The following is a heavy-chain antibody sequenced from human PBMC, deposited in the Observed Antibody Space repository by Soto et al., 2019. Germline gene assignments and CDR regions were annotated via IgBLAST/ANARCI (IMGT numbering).Heavy chain of an antibody. D-gene: IGHD6-13*01. V-gene: IGHV4-39*01. CDR2: IYYSGST. CDR3: ARAAMGGSSWPFDY. J-gene: IGHJ4*02. Sequence: SETLSLTCTVSGGSISSSSYYWGWIRQPPGKGLEWIGSIYYSGSTYYNPSLKSRVTISVDTSKSQFSLKLTSVTAADTAVYYCARAAMGGSSWPFDYWGQGTLVTVSS. CDR1: GGSISSSSYY.